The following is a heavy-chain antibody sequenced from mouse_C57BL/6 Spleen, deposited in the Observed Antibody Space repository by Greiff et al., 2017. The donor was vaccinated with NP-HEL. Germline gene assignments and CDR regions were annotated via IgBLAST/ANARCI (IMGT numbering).Heavy chain of an antibody. D-gene: IGHD3-2*02. CDR1: GFTFSSYT. V-gene: IGHV5-9*01. J-gene: IGHJ3*01. Sequence: EVKVEESGGGLVKPGGSLKLSCAASGFTFSSYTMSWVRQTPEKRLEWVATISGGGGNTYYPDSVKGRFTISRDNAKNTLYLQMSSLRSEDTALYYCARHGAQALAWFAYWGQGTLVTVSA. CDR3: ARHGAQALAWFAY. CDR2: ISGGGGNT.